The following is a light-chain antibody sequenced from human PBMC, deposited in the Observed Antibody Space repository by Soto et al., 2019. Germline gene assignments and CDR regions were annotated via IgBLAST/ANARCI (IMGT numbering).Light chain of an antibody. CDR1: SSDVGGYNY. CDR3: SSYTRSSTIDVV. J-gene: IGLJ2*01. CDR2: DVS. V-gene: IGLV2-14*01. Sequence: QSALTQPASVSVSPGQSITISCTGTSSDVGGYNYVSWYQQHPGKAPKLMIYDVSNRPSGVSNRFSGSKSGNTTSLTISGLQAEDEADYYCSSYTRSSTIDVVFGGGTKLTVL.